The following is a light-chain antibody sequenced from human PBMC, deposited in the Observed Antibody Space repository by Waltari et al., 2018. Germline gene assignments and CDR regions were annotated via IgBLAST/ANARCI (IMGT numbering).Light chain of an antibody. V-gene: IGKV3-15*01. Sequence: EILMTQSLPTLSVSPGESATHSCRASQSIASNLAWYQQKPGQAPRLLIYGASTRATGIPARCSGSGSGTEFTLTISSLQSEDFAVYYCQQYNSWRTFGQGTELEIK. J-gene: IGKJ2*01. CDR3: QQYNSWRT. CDR2: GAS. CDR1: QSIASN.